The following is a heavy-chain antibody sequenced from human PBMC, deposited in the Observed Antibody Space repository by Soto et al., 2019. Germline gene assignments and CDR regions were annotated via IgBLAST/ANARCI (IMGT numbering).Heavy chain of an antibody. D-gene: IGHD5-18*01. Sequence: GGSLRLSCAASGFTFSSYGMHWVRQAPGKGLEWVAVISYDGSNKYYADSVKGRFTISRDNSKNTLYLQMNSLRAEDTAVYYCAKEEGYRYGAHNSHYYYGMHVWGQGTTVTVYS. CDR1: GFTFSSYG. CDR2: ISYDGSNK. V-gene: IGHV3-30*18. J-gene: IGHJ6*02. CDR3: AKEEGYRYGAHNSHYYYGMHV.